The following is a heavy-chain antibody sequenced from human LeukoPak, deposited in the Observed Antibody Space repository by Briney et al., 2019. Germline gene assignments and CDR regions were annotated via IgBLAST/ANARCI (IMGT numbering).Heavy chain of an antibody. CDR3: AKGGYGSTYSYDS. V-gene: IGHV3-53*01. D-gene: IGHD5-18*01. CDR1: GFTVNSNY. Sequence: GGSLRLSCAASGFTVNSNYMSWVRQAPGKGLEWVSVIYSGGSTYYADSVKGRFTISRDNSKNTLYLQMNSLRAGDTAVYYCAKGGYGSTYSYDSWGQGTLVTVSS. J-gene: IGHJ4*02. CDR2: IYSGGST.